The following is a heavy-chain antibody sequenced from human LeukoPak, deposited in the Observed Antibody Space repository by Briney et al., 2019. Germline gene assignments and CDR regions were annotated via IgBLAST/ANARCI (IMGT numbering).Heavy chain of an antibody. V-gene: IGHV4-4*02. J-gene: IGHJ5*01. D-gene: IGHD4-17*01. Sequence: TPSETLSLTCAVSGGSISSSNWWSWVRQPPGKGLEWIGEIYHSGSTNYNPSLKSRVIISVDKSKNQFSLKLSSVTAADTAVYYCARGGGGSSTVTIYWFDSWGQGTLVTVSS. CDR3: ARGGGGSSTVTIYWFDS. CDR2: IYHSGST. CDR1: GGSISSSNW.